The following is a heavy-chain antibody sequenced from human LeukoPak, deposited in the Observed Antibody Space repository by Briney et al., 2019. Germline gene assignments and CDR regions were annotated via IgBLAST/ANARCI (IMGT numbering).Heavy chain of an antibody. CDR1: GYTFTSYG. Sequence: ASVKVSCKASGYTFTSYGISWVRKAPEQGLEWWGWISAYNSNTNYAQKLQGRVTMTTDTSTSTAYMELRSLRSDDTAVYYCARVQHYYDSSGYSFDYWGQGTLVTVSS. V-gene: IGHV1-18*01. CDR3: ARVQHYYDSSGYSFDY. J-gene: IGHJ4*02. CDR2: ISAYNSNT. D-gene: IGHD3-22*01.